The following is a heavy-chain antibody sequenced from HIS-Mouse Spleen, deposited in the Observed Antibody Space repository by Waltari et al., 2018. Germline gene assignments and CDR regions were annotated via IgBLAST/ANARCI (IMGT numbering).Heavy chain of an antibody. V-gene: IGHV3-21*01. CDR2: ISSSSSYI. J-gene: IGHJ4*02. CDR3: ASLYYDILTGYYRDY. Sequence: EVQLVESGGGLVKPGGSLRLSCAAVGSTFSSYSWNWVRQAPGKGLEWVSSISSSSSYIYYADSVKGRFTISRDNAKNSLYLQMNSLRAEDTAVYYCASLYYDILTGYYRDYWGQGTLVTVSS. CDR1: GSTFSSYS. D-gene: IGHD3-9*01.